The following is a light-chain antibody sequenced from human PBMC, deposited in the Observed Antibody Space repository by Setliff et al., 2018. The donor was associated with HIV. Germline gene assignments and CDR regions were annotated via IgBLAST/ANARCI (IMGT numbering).Light chain of an antibody. V-gene: IGLV1-40*01. CDR1: SSNIGAGFD. J-gene: IGLJ3*02. CDR2: GDN. Sequence: QSALTQPPSVSGAPGQTVTISCTGTSSNIGAGFDVNWYQQFPGTARKLLIYGDNNRPSGVPDRFSGAKSGTSASLAITGLQTEDEADYYCQSFDNYFSDSRLFGGGTKVTVL. CDR3: QSFDNYFSDSRL.